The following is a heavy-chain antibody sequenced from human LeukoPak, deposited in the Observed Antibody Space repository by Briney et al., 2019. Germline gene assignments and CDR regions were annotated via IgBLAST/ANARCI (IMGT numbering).Heavy chain of an antibody. CDR1: GYRFTSYW. V-gene: IGHV5-51*01. CDR2: IYPGDSDT. Sequence: GESLKISCKGSGYRFTSYWIGWVRQMPGKGLEWMGIIYPGDSDTRYSPSFQGQVTISADKSISTAYLQWSSLKASDTAMYYCARRYYGSGSYYNWFDPWGQGTLVTVSS. D-gene: IGHD3-10*01. J-gene: IGHJ5*02. CDR3: ARRYYGSGSYYNWFDP.